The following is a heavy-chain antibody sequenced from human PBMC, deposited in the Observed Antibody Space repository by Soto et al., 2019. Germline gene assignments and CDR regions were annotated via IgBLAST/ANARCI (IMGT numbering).Heavy chain of an antibody. Sequence: QLQLQESGPGLVKPSETLSLTCTVSGGSISSSSYYWGWIRQPPGKGLEWIGSIYYSGSTYYNTALKSRVTISVDTSKNQFSLKLSSVTAADTAVYYCARLRDIVATIGYWGQGTLVTVSS. V-gene: IGHV4-39*01. CDR2: IYYSGST. CDR3: ARLRDIVATIGY. J-gene: IGHJ4*02. D-gene: IGHD5-12*01. CDR1: GGSISSSSYY.